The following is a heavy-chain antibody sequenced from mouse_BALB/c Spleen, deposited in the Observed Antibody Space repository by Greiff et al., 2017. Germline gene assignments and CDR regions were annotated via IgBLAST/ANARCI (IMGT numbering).Heavy chain of an antibody. D-gene: IGHD1-1*01. V-gene: IGHV1S81*02. CDR2: INPSNGGT. Sequence: VKLVESGAELVKPGASVKLSCKASGYTFTSYYMYWVKQRPGQGLEWIGEINPSNGGTNFNEKFKSKATLTVDKSSSTAYMQLSSLTSEDSAVYYCTRWGSSRPFAYWGQGTLVTVSA. J-gene: IGHJ3*01. CDR3: TRWGSSRPFAY. CDR1: GYTFTSYY.